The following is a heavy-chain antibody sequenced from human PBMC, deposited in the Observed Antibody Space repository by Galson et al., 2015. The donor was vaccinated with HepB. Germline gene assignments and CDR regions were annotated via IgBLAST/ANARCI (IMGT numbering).Heavy chain of an antibody. V-gene: IGHV2-5*02. Sequence: PALVKPTQTLTLPCTFSGFSLSTSGVGVGWLRQPPGKALEWLALIYWDDDKRYSPSLRSGLTITKDTSKNQVVLEMTNMDAVDTATYYCAHSGDSSSVRFDHWGQGTLVTASS. J-gene: IGHJ4*02. CDR1: GFSLSTSGVG. CDR2: IYWDDDK. D-gene: IGHD3-22*01. CDR3: AHSGDSSSVRFDH.